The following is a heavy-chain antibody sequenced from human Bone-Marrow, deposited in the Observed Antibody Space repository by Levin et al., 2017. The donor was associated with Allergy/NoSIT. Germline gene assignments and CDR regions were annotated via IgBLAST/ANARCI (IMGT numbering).Heavy chain of an antibody. D-gene: IGHD4-17*01. CDR1: GSSISSGYY. CDR2: IYHSGST. CDR3: ARDPYGGEGMPHFDY. Sequence: SETLSLTCAVSGSSISSGYYWGWIRQPPGKGLEWIGSIYHSGSTYYNPSLKSRVTISVDTSKNQFSLKLSSVTAADTAVYYCARDPYGGEGMPHFDYWGQGTLVTVSS. J-gene: IGHJ4*02. V-gene: IGHV4-38-2*02.